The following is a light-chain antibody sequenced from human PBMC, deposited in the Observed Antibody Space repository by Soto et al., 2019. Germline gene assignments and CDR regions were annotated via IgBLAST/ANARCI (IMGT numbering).Light chain of an antibody. CDR1: QSISSR. Sequence: DIQMTQSPSTLSAFVGDRVTITCRASQSISSRLAWYQQKPGKAPKFLIYDASSLESGVPSRFSGSGSGTQFTLTISSLQPDDSATYYCQQFNSYPLTFGGGTKVEIK. CDR2: DAS. V-gene: IGKV1-5*01. CDR3: QQFNSYPLT. J-gene: IGKJ4*01.